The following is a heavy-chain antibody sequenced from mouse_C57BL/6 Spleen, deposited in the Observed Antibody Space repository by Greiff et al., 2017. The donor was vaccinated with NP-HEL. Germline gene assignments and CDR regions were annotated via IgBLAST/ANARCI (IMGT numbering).Heavy chain of an antibody. CDR2: ISSGSSTI. CDR3: ARDVYFDY. J-gene: IGHJ2*01. CDR1: GFTFSDYG. V-gene: IGHV5-17*01. Sequence: EVKLVESGGGLVKPGGSLKFSCAASGFTFSDYGMHWVRQAPEKGLEWVAYISSGSSTIYYADTVKGRFTISRDNAKNTLFLQMTSLRSEDTAMYYCARDVYFDYWGQGTTLTVSS.